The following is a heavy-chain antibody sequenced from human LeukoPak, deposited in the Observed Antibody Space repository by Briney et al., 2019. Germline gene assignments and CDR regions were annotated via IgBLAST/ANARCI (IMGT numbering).Heavy chain of an antibody. CDR1: GFTFGDYA. D-gene: IGHD5-12*01. CDR2: IRSRAYGGTT. CDR3: TRDAAYGGYHFDY. Sequence: SLRLSCTASGFTFGDYAMSWFRQAPGKGLEWVGFIRSRAYGGTTEYAASVKGRFTISRDDSKSIAYLQMNSLKTEDTAVYYCTRDAAYGGYHFDYWGQGTLVTVSS. V-gene: IGHV3-49*03. J-gene: IGHJ4*02.